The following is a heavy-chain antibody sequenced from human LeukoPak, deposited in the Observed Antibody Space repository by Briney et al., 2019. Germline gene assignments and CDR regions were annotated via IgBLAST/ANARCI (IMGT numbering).Heavy chain of an antibody. J-gene: IGHJ4*02. CDR2: IHHSGHT. CDR1: GDSVISGTSF. CDR3: ARYCSSTSCPFDY. Sequence: SETPSLTCTVSGDSVISGTSFWGWIRQHPGKGLEWVGYIHHSGHTYDNPSLQSRVIISMDKSKNQFSLKLNSVTAAGTAVYYCARYCSSTSCPFDYWGQGALVTVSS. D-gene: IGHD2-2*01. V-gene: IGHV4-31*03.